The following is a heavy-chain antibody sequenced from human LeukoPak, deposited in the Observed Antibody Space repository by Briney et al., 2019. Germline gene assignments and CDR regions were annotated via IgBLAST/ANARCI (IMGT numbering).Heavy chain of an antibody. D-gene: IGHD4-17*01. CDR3: ARDPYGDLAFGS. Sequence: GGSLRLSCAASGFTFSSYSMNWVRQAPGKGLEWVSYISSGGDTIYYADSVKGRFTISRDNAKNSLYLQMNSLRDEDTAVYFCARDPYGDLAFGSSGQGTLVTVSS. CDR2: ISSGGDTI. J-gene: IGHJ4*02. V-gene: IGHV3-48*02. CDR1: GFTFSSYS.